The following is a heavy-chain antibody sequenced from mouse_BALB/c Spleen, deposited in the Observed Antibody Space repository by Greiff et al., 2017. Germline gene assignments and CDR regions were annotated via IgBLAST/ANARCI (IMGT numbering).Heavy chain of an antibody. CDR3: ARNYDWAMDY. J-gene: IGHJ4*01. D-gene: IGHD2-4*01. Sequence: VQLHQPGAELVKPGASVKLSCKASGYTFTSYWMQWVKQRPGQGLEWIGAIYPGDGDTRYTQKFKGKATLTADKSSSTAYMQLSSLASEDSAVYYCARNYDWAMDYWGQGTSVTVSS. V-gene: IGHV1-87*01. CDR1: GYTFTSYW. CDR2: IYPGDGDT.